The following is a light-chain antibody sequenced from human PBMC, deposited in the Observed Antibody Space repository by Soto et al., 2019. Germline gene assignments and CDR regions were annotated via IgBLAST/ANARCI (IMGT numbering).Light chain of an antibody. J-gene: IGKJ1*01. Sequence: ESVLTQSAPAXSXXPXXXXXXXXRASQSVSTNLAWYQQKPGQAPRLLIYGASTRATGIPARFSGSGSGTEFTLTISGLQSEDFAVYYCQQYDNWPRTFGQGTKVDIK. CDR2: GAS. CDR3: QQYDNWPRT. CDR1: QSVSTN. V-gene: IGKV3-15*01.